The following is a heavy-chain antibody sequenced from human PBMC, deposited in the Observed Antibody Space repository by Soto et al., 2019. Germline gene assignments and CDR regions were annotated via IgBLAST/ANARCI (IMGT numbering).Heavy chain of an antibody. CDR2: IWYDGSNN. J-gene: IGHJ4*02. Sequence: QVQLVESGGGVVQPGRSLRLSCAASGFTFSSYGMHWVRQAPGKGLEWVAVIWYDGSNNYYADSVKGRFTISRDNSKNTLYLQMNSLRAEDTAVYYCAREMYGDPYYFDYLGQGTLVTVSS. CDR1: GFTFSSYG. D-gene: IGHD4-17*01. V-gene: IGHV3-33*01. CDR3: AREMYGDPYYFDY.